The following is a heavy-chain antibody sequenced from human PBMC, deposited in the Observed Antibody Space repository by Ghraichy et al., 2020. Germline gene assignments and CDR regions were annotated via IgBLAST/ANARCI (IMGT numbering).Heavy chain of an antibody. V-gene: IGHV4-38-2*01. J-gene: IGHJ5*02. CDR1: GYSITSGFH. Sequence: SQTLSLTCVVSGYSITSGFHWGWIRQPPGKGLEWIGSIYHGGDPYYNPSLKGRVTILEDTSKNQFSLNLRSVTAADAAVYYCARGPLGTGSYYPWFDPWGQGTLVSVSS. D-gene: IGHD2-2*01. CDR2: IYHGGDP. CDR3: ARGPLGTGSYYPWFDP.